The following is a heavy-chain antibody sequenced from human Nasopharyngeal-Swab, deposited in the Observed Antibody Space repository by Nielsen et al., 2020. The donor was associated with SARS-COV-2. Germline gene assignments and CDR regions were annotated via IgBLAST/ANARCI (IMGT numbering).Heavy chain of an antibody. CDR3: AKEGILEWLISGDNWFDP. CDR2: ISGSGGST. J-gene: IGHJ5*02. CDR1: GFTFSSYA. Sequence: GGSLRLSCAAPGFTFSSYAMSWVRQAPGKGLEWVSAISGSGGSTYYADSVKGRFTISRDNSKNTLYLQMNSLRAEDTAVYYCAKEGILEWLISGDNWFDPWGQGTLVTVSS. D-gene: IGHD3-3*01. V-gene: IGHV3-23*01.